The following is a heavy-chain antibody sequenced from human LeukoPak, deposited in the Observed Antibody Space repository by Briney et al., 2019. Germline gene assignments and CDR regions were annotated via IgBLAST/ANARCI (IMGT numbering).Heavy chain of an antibody. CDR1: GDTVSSNSAA. J-gene: IGHJ4*02. Sequence: SQTLSLTCAISGDTVSSNSAAWNWIRQSPSRGLEWLGRTYYRSEWYKDYAVSVKSRITINADTSKNQFSLQLNPVTPEDTAVYYCARDQDGYNWYYFDYWGQGTLVTVSS. CDR2: TYYRSEWYK. V-gene: IGHV6-1*01. CDR3: ARDQDGYNWYYFDY. D-gene: IGHD1-1*01.